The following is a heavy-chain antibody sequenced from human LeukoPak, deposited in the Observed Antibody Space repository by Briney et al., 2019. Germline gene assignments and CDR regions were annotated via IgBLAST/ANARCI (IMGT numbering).Heavy chain of an antibody. J-gene: IGHJ4*02. CDR2: MYNSGST. CDR3: ARGIESYGDYGY. CDR1: GGSISGSY. Sequence: SETLSLTCTVSGGSISGSYWSWSRQPPGKGLEWIAYMYNSGSTNYNPSLKSRVTISIDTSKNQFSLKLSSLTAADTAIYYCARGIESYGDYGYWGQGILVTVSS. D-gene: IGHD4-17*01. V-gene: IGHV4-59*01.